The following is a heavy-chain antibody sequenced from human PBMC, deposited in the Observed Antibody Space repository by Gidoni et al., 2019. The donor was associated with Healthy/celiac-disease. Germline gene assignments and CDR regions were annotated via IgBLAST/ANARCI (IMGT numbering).Heavy chain of an antibody. Sequence: QVQLVQSVAEVKKPGSSVKVSCKASGGTFSSYAISWVRQATGQGLEWMGGIIPIFGTANSAPTFQARVTITAEEATRTAYMALSSLRSEDTAVYYCARDRDPTDAFDIWGQGTMVTVSS. CDR3: ARDRDPTDAFDI. CDR2: IIPIFGTA. V-gene: IGHV1-69*01. J-gene: IGHJ3*02. CDR1: GGTFSSYA.